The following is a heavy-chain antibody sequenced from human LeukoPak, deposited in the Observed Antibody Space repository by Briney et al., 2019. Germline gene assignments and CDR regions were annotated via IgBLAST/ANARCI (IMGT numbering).Heavy chain of an antibody. CDR3: AKALGGSGSNFDY. Sequence: GGSLRLSCAASGFTFSSYAMNSVRQAPGKGLEWVSTLSGSGGSTYYADSVKGRFTISRDNSKNTLYLQMNSLRAEYTAVYYCAKALGGSGSNFDYWGRGTLVTVSS. D-gene: IGHD3-10*01. V-gene: IGHV3-23*01. J-gene: IGHJ4*02. CDR2: LSGSGGST. CDR1: GFTFSSYA.